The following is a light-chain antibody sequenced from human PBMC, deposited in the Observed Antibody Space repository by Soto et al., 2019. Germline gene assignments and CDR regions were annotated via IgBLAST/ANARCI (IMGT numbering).Light chain of an antibody. V-gene: IGKV1-17*03. Sequence: DVQMTQSPSAMSASVGDRVTITCRASQDISRFVAWFQQKPGKAPERLIYDTSTLQVGVPSRFSGGGSGTEFTLAISGLQHEDFANYYRLQHNSYPYTVGQGTKLEIK. J-gene: IGKJ2*01. CDR3: LQHNSYPYT. CDR1: QDISRF. CDR2: DTS.